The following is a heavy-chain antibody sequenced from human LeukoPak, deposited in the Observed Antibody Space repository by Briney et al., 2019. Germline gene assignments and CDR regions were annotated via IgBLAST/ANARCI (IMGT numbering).Heavy chain of an antibody. D-gene: IGHD1-26*01. CDR2: MNPNSGNT. V-gene: IGHV1-8*01. CDR3: ARGPNLQWELPDQYFQH. J-gene: IGHJ1*01. Sequence: ASVKVSCKASGYTFTSYDINWVRQATGQGLEWMGWMNPNSGNTGYAQKFQGRVTMTRNTSISTAYIELSSLRSEDTAVYYCARGPNLQWELPDQYFQHWGQGTLVTVSS. CDR1: GYTFTSYD.